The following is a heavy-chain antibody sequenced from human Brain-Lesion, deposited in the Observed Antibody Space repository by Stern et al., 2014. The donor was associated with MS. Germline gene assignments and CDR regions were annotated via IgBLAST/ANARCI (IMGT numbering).Heavy chain of an antibody. J-gene: IGHJ6*02. CDR3: ARGRVVPGFQYYATDV. V-gene: IGHV4-61*02. CDR2: IFNSGST. CDR1: GGSISSGGYY. D-gene: IGHD2-2*01. Sequence: VQLVESGPGLVKPSQTLSLSCTVSGGSISSGGYYWSWIRQPAGKGLEWIGRIFNSGSTSYNPSLKSRVPISIDTSKTHFSLRLNSMTAADTAVYYCARGRVVPGFQYYATDVWGQGTTVIVSS.